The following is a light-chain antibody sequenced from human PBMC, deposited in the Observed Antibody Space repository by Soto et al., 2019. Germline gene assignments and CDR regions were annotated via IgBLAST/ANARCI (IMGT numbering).Light chain of an antibody. CDR3: QHYGSSPCT. V-gene: IGKV3-20*01. Sequence: EIVLTQSPGTLSLSPGERATLSCRASQSVSSSYLAWYQQKPGQAPRLLLYGASSRATGIPDRFSGSGSGTGFTLTIIRLEPEDFALYYCQHYGSSPCTFGGGTKVEIK. J-gene: IGKJ4*01. CDR2: GAS. CDR1: QSVSSSY.